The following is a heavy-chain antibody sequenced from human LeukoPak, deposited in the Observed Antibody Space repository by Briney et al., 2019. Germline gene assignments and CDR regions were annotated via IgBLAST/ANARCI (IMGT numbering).Heavy chain of an antibody. J-gene: IGHJ4*02. D-gene: IGHD6-13*01. CDR3: ARARSYSSSWPYLDY. CDR2: INPNSGGT. Sequence: ASVKVSCKASGYTFTGYYMHWVRQDPGQGLEWMGWINPNSGGTNYAQKFQGWVTMTRDTSISTAYMELSRLRSDDTAVYYCARARSYSSSWPYLDYWGQGTLVTVSS. CDR1: GYTFTGYY. V-gene: IGHV1-2*04.